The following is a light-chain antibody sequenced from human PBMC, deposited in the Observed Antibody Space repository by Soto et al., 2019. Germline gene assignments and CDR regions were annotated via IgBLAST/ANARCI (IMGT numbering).Light chain of an antibody. CDR1: QTVSSNY. V-gene: IGKV3-20*01. J-gene: IGKJ3*01. Sequence: EIVLTQSPGTLSLSPGEGATLSCRASQTVSSNYLAWYQQKPGQAPRLLIYGASSRVTGVPDRFSASGSGTDFTLTISRLEPEDFAVYYCQQYASSPFTFGPGTKVDI. CDR3: QQYASSPFT. CDR2: GAS.